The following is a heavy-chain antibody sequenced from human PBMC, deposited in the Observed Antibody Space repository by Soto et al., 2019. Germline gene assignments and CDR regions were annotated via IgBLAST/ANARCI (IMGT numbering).Heavy chain of an antibody. V-gene: IGHV5-10-1*01. CDR3: ARLKWLRNAYHSYHYGMDV. CDR2: IDPSDSYT. Sequence: GESLTISCKDSGYSFTRYWIIWVRQMPGKGLEWMGRIDPSDSYTNYSPSFQGHVTISADKSISTAYLEWSSLKASDTAMYYCARLKWLRNAYHSYHYGMDVWGQGTPVTVSS. D-gene: IGHD5-12*01. CDR1: GYSFTRYW. J-gene: IGHJ6*02.